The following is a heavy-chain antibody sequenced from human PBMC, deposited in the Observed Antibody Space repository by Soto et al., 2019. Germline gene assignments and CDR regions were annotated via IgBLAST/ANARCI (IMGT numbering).Heavy chain of an antibody. CDR1: GYTLTELS. V-gene: IGHV1-24*01. CDR3: ATDGDYGDYVFCY. D-gene: IGHD4-17*01. CDR2: VDPEDGET. Sequence: GASVNVSCKVSGYTLTELSMHWVRQAPGKGREWMGGVDPEDGETIYAQKFQGRVTMTEDTSTDTAYMELSSLRSEDTAVYYCATDGDYGDYVFCYWGQVTLVTVTS. J-gene: IGHJ4*02.